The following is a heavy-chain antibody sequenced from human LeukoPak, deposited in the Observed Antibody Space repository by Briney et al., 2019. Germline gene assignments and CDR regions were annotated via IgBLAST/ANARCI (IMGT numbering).Heavy chain of an antibody. CDR3: AFIGDYSNRSFDY. Sequence: KPSETLSLTCTVSGGSISRSSYYWGWIRQPPGKGLEWIGSIYYTGSTYYNPSLKSRVTISVDTSKNQFSLKLSSVTAADTAVYYCAFIGDYSNRSFDYWGQGTLVTVSS. D-gene: IGHD4-4*01. CDR2: IYYTGST. V-gene: IGHV4-39*01. J-gene: IGHJ4*02. CDR1: GGSISRSSYY.